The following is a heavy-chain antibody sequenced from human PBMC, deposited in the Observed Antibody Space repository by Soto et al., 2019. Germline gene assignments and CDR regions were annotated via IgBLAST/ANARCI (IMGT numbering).Heavy chain of an antibody. Sequence: SVKVSCKASGGTFSSYAISWVRQAPGQGLEWMGGIIPIFGTANYAQKFQGRVTITADESTSTAYMELSSLRSEDTAVYYCARVPGGCGWEPGRWLFDYWGQGTLVTVSS. J-gene: IGHJ4*02. CDR1: GGTFSSYA. CDR3: ARVPGGCGWEPGRWLFDY. V-gene: IGHV1-69*13. CDR2: IIPIFGTA. D-gene: IGHD3-9*01.